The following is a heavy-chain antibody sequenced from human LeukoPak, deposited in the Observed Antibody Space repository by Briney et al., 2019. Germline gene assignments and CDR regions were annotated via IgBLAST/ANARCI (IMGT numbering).Heavy chain of an antibody. CDR3: AKEGRYSSTWYDYFDY. CDR2: ISGTGSTT. CDR1: GFTFSSYA. J-gene: IGHJ4*02. Sequence: GGSLRLSCAASGFTFSSYAMNWVRHAPGKGLEWVSSISGTGSTTQYADSVKGRFTTSRDNSKNTLYLQMNSLRAEDTAVYYCAKEGRYSSTWYDYFDYWGQGTPVTVSS. D-gene: IGHD6-13*01. V-gene: IGHV3-23*01.